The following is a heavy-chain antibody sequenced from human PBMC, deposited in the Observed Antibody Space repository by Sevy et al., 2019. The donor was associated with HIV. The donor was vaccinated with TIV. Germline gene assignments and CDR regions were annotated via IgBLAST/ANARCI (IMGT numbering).Heavy chain of an antibody. D-gene: IGHD6-19*01. CDR3: AKDGGAVAGLSIDY. CDR2: ISYDGSNK. Sequence: GGSLRLSCAASGFTFSSYGMHWVRQAPGKGLEWVAVISYDGSNKYYADSVKGRFTISRDNSKNTLYLQMNSLRAEDTAVYYCAKDGGAVAGLSIDYWGQGTLVTVSS. J-gene: IGHJ4*02. V-gene: IGHV3-30*18. CDR1: GFTFSSYG.